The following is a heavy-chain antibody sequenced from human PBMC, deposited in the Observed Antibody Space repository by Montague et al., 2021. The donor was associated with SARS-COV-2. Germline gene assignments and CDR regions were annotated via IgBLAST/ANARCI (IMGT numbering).Heavy chain of an antibody. CDR2: IHHGGST. CDR1: GGSFSTYS. Sequence: SETLSLTCAVHGGSFSTYSWNWIRQPPGKGLEWIGEIHHGGSTNYNPSLKSRVTISADTSKNQFSLKLTSVAAADTAVYYCARLGDGVVPSPILGVGPYHSFYYLDVWGKGTTVPVSS. D-gene: IGHD3-10*01. V-gene: IGHV4-34*01. CDR3: ARLGDGVVPSPILGVGPYHSFYYLDV. J-gene: IGHJ6*03.